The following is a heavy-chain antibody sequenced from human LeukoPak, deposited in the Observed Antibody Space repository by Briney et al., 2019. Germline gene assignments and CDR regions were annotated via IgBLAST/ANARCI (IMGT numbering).Heavy chain of an antibody. V-gene: IGHV1-8*01. D-gene: IGHD2-15*01. CDR2: MNPNSGNT. J-gene: IGHJ5*02. Sequence: ASVKVSCKASGYTFTSYDINWVRQATGQGLEWMGWMNPNSGNTGYAQKFQGRVTMTRNTSISTAYMELSSLRSEDTAVYYCARDRLRLGYERTNWFDPWGQGTLVTVSS. CDR3: ARDRLRLGYERTNWFDP. CDR1: GYTFTSYD.